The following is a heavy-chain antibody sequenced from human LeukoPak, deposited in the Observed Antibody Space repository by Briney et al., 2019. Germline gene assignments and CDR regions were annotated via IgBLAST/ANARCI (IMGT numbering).Heavy chain of an antibody. V-gene: IGHV3-15*01. Sequence: GGSLRLSCAASGFTFSNAWMSWVRQAPGKGLEWDGRIQSKTDGGTTDYAAPVKGRFTISRDDSKNTLYLQMNSLKTEDTAVYYCTTPQLVYYYDSSGYLGVSPPSHWGQGTLVTVSS. J-gene: IGHJ4*02. D-gene: IGHD3-22*01. CDR3: TTPQLVYYYDSSGYLGVSPPSH. CDR2: IQSKTDGGTT. CDR1: GFTFSNAW.